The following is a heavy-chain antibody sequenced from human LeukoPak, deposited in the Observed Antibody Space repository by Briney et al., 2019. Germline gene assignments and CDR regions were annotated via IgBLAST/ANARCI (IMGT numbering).Heavy chain of an antibody. CDR1: GFTFSDYE. CDR3: ERDLVYGGDY. J-gene: IGHJ4*02. D-gene: IGHD5/OR15-5a*01. CDR2: INNYGSTI. V-gene: IGHV3-48*03. Sequence: GGSLRLSCATSGFTFSDYEMNWVRQAPGKGLEWVSYINNYGSTIYYADSVKGRFTISRDDAKNSLYLQMNSLRAEDTAVYYCERDLVYGGDYWGQGTLVTVSS.